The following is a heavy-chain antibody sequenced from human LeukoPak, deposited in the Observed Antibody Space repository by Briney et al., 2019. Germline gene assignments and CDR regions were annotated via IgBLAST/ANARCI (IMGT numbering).Heavy chain of an antibody. CDR2: IFPSSVEI. D-gene: IGHD3-22*01. V-gene: IGHV3-23*01. J-gene: IGHJ3*02. CDR3: ARDDTHYGSSGSFYDAFDI. Sequence: PGGSLRLSCAASGFTFSDFPMIWVRQAPGKGLEWVSTIFPSSVEIHYADSVKGRFTISRDNSRSTLSLQMNSLRAEDTAVYYCARDDTHYGSSGSFYDAFDIWGQGTMVTVS. CDR1: GFTFSDFP.